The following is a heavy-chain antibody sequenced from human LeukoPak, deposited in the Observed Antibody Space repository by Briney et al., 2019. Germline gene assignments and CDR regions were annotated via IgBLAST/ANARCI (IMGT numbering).Heavy chain of an antibody. Sequence: KPGGSLRLSCAASGFTFSSYSMNWVRQAPGKGLEWASSISSSSSYIYYADSVKGRFTISRDNAKNSLYLQMNSLRAEDTAVYYCARGHGSSDAFDIWGQGTMVTVSS. J-gene: IGHJ3*02. CDR2: ISSSSSYI. D-gene: IGHD1-26*01. V-gene: IGHV3-21*01. CDR3: ARGHGSSDAFDI. CDR1: GFTFSSYS.